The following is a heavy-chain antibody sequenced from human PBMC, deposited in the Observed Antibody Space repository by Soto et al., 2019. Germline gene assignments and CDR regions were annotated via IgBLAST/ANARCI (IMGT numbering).Heavy chain of an antibody. CDR2: ISGSGGST. D-gene: IGHD3-22*01. V-gene: IGHV3-23*01. CDR3: AKHTTLMVVVAPGTDY. CDR1: GFTFSSYA. Sequence: SGGSLRLSCAASGFTFSSYAMSWVRQAPGKGLEWVSTISGSGGSTYYADSVKGRFSISRDNSENTLYLQMSSMRGEDTAVYYCAKHTTLMVVVAPGTDYWGQGTLVTVSS. J-gene: IGHJ4*02.